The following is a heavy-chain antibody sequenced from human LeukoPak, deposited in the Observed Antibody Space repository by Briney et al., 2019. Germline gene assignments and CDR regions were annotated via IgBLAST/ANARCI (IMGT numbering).Heavy chain of an antibody. CDR3: ARAGLYNWNYEGTAYFDY. V-gene: IGHV3-11*01. J-gene: IGHJ4*02. CDR1: GFTFSDYY. D-gene: IGHD1-7*01. CDR2: ISSSGSTT. Sequence: PGGSLRLSCAASGFTFSDYYRSWIRQAPGKGLEWISYISSSGSTTYYADSVKGRFTISRDNAKNSVDWQMNSLRAEDTALYYCARAGLYNWNYEGTAYFDYWGQGTLVTVSS.